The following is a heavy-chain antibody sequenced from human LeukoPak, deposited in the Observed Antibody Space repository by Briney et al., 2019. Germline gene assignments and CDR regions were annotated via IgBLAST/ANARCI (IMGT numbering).Heavy chain of an antibody. J-gene: IGHJ6*03. D-gene: IGHD2-2*01. CDR2: IYYSGST. Sequence: SETLSLTRTVSGGSISSHYWSWIRQPPGKGLEWIGYIYYSGSTNYNPSLKSRVTISVDTSKNQFSLKLSSVTAADTAVYYCARDLSVVVPAAINGDYMDVWGKGTTVTVSS. CDR1: GGSISSHY. CDR3: ARDLSVVVPAAINGDYMDV. V-gene: IGHV4-59*11.